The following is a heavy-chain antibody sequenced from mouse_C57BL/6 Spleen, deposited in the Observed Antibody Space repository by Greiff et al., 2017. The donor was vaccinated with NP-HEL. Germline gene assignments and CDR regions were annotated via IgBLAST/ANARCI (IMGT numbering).Heavy chain of an antibody. D-gene: IGHD2-3*01. J-gene: IGHJ1*03. V-gene: IGHV5-17*01. CDR1: GFTFSDYG. Sequence: EVKLMESGGGLVKPGGSLKLSCAASGFTFSDYGMHWVRQAPEKGLEWVAYISSGSSTIYYADTVKGRFTISRDNAKNTLFLQMTSLRSEDTAMYYCARIYDGYLYWYFDVWGTGTTVTVSS. CDR2: ISSGSSTI. CDR3: ARIYDGYLYWYFDV.